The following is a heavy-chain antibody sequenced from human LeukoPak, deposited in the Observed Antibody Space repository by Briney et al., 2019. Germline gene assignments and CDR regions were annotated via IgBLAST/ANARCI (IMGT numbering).Heavy chain of an antibody. CDR1: GFTFSSYG. V-gene: IGHV3-30*02. CDR3: AKDQTGDSTYYYMDV. Sequence: GRSLRLSCAASGFTFSSYGMHWVRQAPGKGLEWVAFIRYDGSNKYYADSVKGRFTISRDNSKNTLYLQMNSLRAEDTAVYYCAKDQTGDSTYYYMDVWGKGTTVTISS. CDR2: IRYDGSNK. J-gene: IGHJ6*03. D-gene: IGHD7-27*01.